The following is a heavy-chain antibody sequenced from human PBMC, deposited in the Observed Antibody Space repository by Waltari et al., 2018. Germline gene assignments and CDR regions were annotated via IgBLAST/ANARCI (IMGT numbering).Heavy chain of an antibody. V-gene: IGHV3-21*01. CDR1: GFPFRSHA. CDR2: ITSGGNFI. Sequence: EVQLVESGGGLVKPGGSMGLSCAACGFPFRSHAMMWVRQAPGKGLEWVSSITSGGNFIYYADSVKGRFTISRDNAKNSLYLQMSSLRAEDTAVYYCTRVAYCGGDCSGDYWGQGSLVTVSS. J-gene: IGHJ4*02. CDR3: TRVAYCGGDCSGDY. D-gene: IGHD2-21*02.